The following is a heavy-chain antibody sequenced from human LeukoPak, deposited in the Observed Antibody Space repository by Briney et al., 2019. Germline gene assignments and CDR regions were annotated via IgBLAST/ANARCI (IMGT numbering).Heavy chain of an antibody. D-gene: IGHD1-26*01. CDR2: ISWNSGSI. V-gene: IGHV3-9*01. CDR3: ARPEGGSYSDYFDY. J-gene: IGHJ4*02. Sequence: PGGSLRLSCAASGFTFDDYAMHWVRQAPGKGLEWVSGISWNSGSIGYADSVKGRFTISRDNAKNSLYLQMNSLRAEDTAVYYCARPEGGSYSDYFDYWGQGTLVTVSS. CDR1: GFTFDDYA.